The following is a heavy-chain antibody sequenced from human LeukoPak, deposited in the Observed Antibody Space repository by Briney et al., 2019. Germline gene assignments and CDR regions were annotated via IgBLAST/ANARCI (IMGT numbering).Heavy chain of an antibody. CDR2: IYYSGST. CDR3: ARAYYYDSSGYYLNYYYYMDV. CDR1: GGSISSSSYY. D-gene: IGHD3-22*01. V-gene: IGHV4-39*01. J-gene: IGHJ6*03. Sequence: PSETLSLTCTVSGGSISSSSYYWGWIRQPPGKGLEWIGSIYYSGSTYYNPSLKSRVTISVDTSKNQFSLKLSSVTAADTAVYYCARAYYYDSSGYYLNYYYYMDVWGKGTTVTVSS.